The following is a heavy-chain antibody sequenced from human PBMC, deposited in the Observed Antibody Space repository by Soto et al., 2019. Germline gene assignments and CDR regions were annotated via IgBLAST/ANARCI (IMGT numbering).Heavy chain of an antibody. D-gene: IGHD5-12*01. Sequence: EVQLLESGGGLVQPGGSLRLSCAASGFTFSTYALSWVRQAPGKGLEWVSAITGNGGSTYYADSVKGRFTISRDNSKNTLYLQMNSLRAEDTAVYNCAKNSAATIRVGYDYWGQGTLVTVSS. J-gene: IGHJ4*02. CDR2: ITGNGGST. CDR3: AKNSAATIRVGYDY. V-gene: IGHV3-23*01. CDR1: GFTFSTYA.